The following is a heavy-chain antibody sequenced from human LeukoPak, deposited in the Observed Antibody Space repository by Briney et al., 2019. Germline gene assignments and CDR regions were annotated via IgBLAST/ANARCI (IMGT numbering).Heavy chain of an antibody. CDR2: ISGSGGST. V-gene: IGHV3-23*01. D-gene: IGHD3-9*01. J-gene: IGHJ3*02. CDR3: TTDQWGRVLRYFDWSTWDDAFDI. Sequence: GGSLRLSCAASGFTFSSYAMSWVRQAPGKGLEWVSAISGSGGSTYYADSVKGRFTISRDNSKNTLYLQMNSLKTEDTAVYYCTTDQWGRVLRYFDWSTWDDAFDIWGQGTMVTVSS. CDR1: GFTFSSYA.